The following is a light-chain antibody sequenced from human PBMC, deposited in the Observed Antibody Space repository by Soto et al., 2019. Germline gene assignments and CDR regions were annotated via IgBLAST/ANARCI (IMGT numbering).Light chain of an antibody. CDR1: QSVLYSSNNKNY. CDR3: QQYYSTPFT. J-gene: IGKJ3*01. CDR2: WAS. V-gene: IGKV4-1*01. Sequence: DIVLTQSPDSLAVSLGERATINCKSSQSVLYSSNNKNYLAWYQQKPGQPTKLLIYWASIRESGVPDRFSGRGSGTDFTLTISSLQAEDAAVYYCQQYYSTPFTFGPGTKVDIK.